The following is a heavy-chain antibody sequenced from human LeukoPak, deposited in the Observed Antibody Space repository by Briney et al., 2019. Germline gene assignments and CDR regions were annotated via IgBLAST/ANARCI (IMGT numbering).Heavy chain of an antibody. CDR1: GFTFSSYS. CDR2: ISSSSSYI. Sequence: GGSLRLSCAASGFTFSSYSMNWVRQAPGKGLEWVSSISSSSSYIYYADSVKGRFTISRDNAKNSLYLQMNSLRAEDTAVYYCAGYPALYYYGSGVPFDYWGQGTLVTVSS. V-gene: IGHV3-21*01. CDR3: AGYPALYYYGSGVPFDY. D-gene: IGHD3-10*01. J-gene: IGHJ4*02.